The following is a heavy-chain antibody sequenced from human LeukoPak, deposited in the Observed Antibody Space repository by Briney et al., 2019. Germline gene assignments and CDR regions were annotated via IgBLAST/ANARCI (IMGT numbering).Heavy chain of an antibody. D-gene: IGHD2-21*02. CDR2: ISYDGSNK. CDR1: VFTFSSYG. J-gene: IGHJ6*02. V-gene: IGHV3-30*18. CDR3: AKTVTIYYYYGMDV. Sequence: GGSLRLSCAASVFTFSSYGMHWVRQAPGKGLEWVAVISYDGSNKYYADSVKGRFTISRDNSKNTLYLQMNSLRAEDTAVYYCAKTVTIYYYYGMDVWGQGTTVTVSS.